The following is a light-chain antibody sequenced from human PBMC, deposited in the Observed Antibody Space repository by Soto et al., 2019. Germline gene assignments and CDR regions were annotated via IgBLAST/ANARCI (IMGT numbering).Light chain of an antibody. CDR2: NDY. J-gene: IGLJ3*02. V-gene: IGLV1-44*01. Sequence: QSVLTQSPSASETPGQRVIISCSGSSSNIGINTVNWYQQLPGTAPTLLIYNDYQRPSGVPVRFSGSKSGTSASLAISGLQSVDEADYYCAAWDNSLKAWVFGGGTKLTVL. CDR1: SSNIGINT. CDR3: AAWDNSLKAWV.